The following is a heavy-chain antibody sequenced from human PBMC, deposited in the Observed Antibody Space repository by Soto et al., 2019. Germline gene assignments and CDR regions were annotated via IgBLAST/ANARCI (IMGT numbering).Heavy chain of an antibody. Sequence: QVQLQESGPGLVKPSQTLSLTCTVSGGSISSGDYYWSWIRQPPGKGLEWIGYISYSGSTYYNPSLKSRVILSVDTSKNQFALKLSSVTAADTAVYYCATGGGSYRSRTFDYWGQGTLVTVSS. CDR1: GGSISSGDYY. V-gene: IGHV4-30-4*01. CDR2: ISYSGST. D-gene: IGHD1-26*01. CDR3: ATGGGSYRSRTFDY. J-gene: IGHJ4*02.